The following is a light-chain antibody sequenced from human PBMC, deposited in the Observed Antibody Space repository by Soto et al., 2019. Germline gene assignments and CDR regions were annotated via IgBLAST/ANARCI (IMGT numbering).Light chain of an antibody. J-gene: IGLJ2*01. CDR3: QTWGTGSVV. V-gene: IGLV4-69*01. CDR1: SGHSNYA. CDR2: LNSDGSH. Sequence: QAVVTQSPSASASLGASVKLTCTLSSGHSNYAIAWHQQQPEKGLRYLMKLNSDGSHTKGDGIPDRFSGSSSGAERYLTISSLQSEDEADYYCQTWGTGSVVYGGGTKLTVL.